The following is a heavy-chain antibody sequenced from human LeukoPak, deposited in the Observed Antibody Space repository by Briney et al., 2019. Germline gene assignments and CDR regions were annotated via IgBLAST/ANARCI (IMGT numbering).Heavy chain of an antibody. J-gene: IGHJ3*02. CDR1: GGSISSYY. CDR2: INHSGST. D-gene: IGHD3-3*01. Sequence: SETLSLTCTVSGGSISSYYWSWIRQPPGKGLEWIGEINHSGSTNYNPSLKSRVTISVDTSKNQFSLKLSSVTAADTAVYYCARFFWSGYPAAFDIWGQGTMVTVSS. CDR3: ARFFWSGYPAAFDI. V-gene: IGHV4-34*01.